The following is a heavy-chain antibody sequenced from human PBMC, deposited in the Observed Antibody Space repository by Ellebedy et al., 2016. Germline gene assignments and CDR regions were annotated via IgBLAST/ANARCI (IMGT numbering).Heavy chain of an antibody. CDR3: AKGEIWSGGDFDY. D-gene: IGHD3-3*01. V-gene: IGHV3-23*01. CDR2: ISGSGGST. CDR1: GFTFSSYA. J-gene: IGHJ4*02. Sequence: GESLKISXAASGFTFSSYAMSWVRQAPGKGLEWVSAISGSGGSTYYADSVKGRFTISRDNSKNTLYLQMNSLRAEDTAVYYCAKGEIWSGGDFDYWGQGTLVTVSS.